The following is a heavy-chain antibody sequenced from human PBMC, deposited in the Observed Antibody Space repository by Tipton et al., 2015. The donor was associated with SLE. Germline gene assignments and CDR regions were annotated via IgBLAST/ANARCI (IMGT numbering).Heavy chain of an antibody. D-gene: IGHD4-23*01. CDR2: IYYSGST. V-gene: IGHV4-59*01. CDR1: GGSISSYY. J-gene: IGHJ5*02. Sequence: LACTVSGGSISSYYWSWIRQPPGKGLEWIGYIYYSGSTNYNPSLKSRVTISVDTSKNQFSLKLSSVTAADTAVYYCARTFPYGGFDPWGQGTLVTDSS. CDR3: ARTFPYGGFDP.